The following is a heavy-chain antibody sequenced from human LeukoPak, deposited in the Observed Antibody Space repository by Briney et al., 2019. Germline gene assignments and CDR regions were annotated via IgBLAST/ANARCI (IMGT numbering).Heavy chain of an antibody. Sequence: GGSLKLSCAASGFTFSSYSMNWVRQVPGKGLEWVSTISSSSIYIYYAASVKGRFTISRDNAKNSLYLQMNSLRAEDTAVYFCASGPTFSGSYWFDSWGQGTLVTVSS. V-gene: IGHV3-21*01. D-gene: IGHD1-26*01. CDR2: ISSSSIYI. CDR3: ASGPTFSGSYWFDS. J-gene: IGHJ5*01. CDR1: GFTFSSYS.